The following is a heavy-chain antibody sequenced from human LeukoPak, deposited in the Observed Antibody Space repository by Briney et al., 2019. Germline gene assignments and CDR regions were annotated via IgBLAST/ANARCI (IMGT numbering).Heavy chain of an antibody. CDR1: GFTFSSYA. J-gene: IGHJ4*02. D-gene: IGHD2-2*01. CDR3: ARDPKYCTSTSCFDS. V-gene: IGHV3-23*01. CDR2: ITGSGGST. Sequence: GGSLRLSCAASGFTFSSYAMSWVRQAPGKGLEWVSGITGSGGSTYYADSVKGRFTISRDNSKNTVYLQMNSQRAEDTAVYYCARDPKYCTSTSCFDSWGQGTLVTVSP.